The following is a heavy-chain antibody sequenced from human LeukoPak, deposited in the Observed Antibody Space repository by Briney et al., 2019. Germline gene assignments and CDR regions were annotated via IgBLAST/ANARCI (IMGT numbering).Heavy chain of an antibody. Sequence: SVKVSCKASGGTFSSYAISWVRQAPGQGLEWMGGIIPIFGTANYAQKFQGRVTITADESSSTAYMELSSLRSEDTAVYYCARTKYYYGSGPSDYWGQGTLVTVSS. CDR1: GGTFSSYA. CDR3: ARTKYYYGSGPSDY. D-gene: IGHD3-10*01. V-gene: IGHV1-69*13. J-gene: IGHJ4*02. CDR2: IIPIFGTA.